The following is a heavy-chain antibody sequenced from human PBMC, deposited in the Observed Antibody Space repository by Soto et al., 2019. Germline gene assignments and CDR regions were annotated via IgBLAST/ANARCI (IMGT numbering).Heavy chain of an antibody. Sequence: SVKVSCKASGGTFNNYAISWVRQAPGQGLEWMGGIIPMFGSTVYAPQFQGRVTITADRSTSIAFMQLTSLRFEDTALYFCTRMTAPYYYYGMDVWGQGTAVTVSS. D-gene: IGHD5-18*01. V-gene: IGHV1-69*06. J-gene: IGHJ6*02. CDR1: GGTFNNYA. CDR2: IIPMFGST. CDR3: TRMTAPYYYYGMDV.